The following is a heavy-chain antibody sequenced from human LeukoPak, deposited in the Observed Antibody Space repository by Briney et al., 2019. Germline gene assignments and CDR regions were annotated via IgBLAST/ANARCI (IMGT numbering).Heavy chain of an antibody. Sequence: ASVKVSCKASGYTFTSYGISWVRQAPGQALEGMGWISAYNGKTNYAQKLKGRVTMTTDTSTSTAYMELRSLRSDDTAVYYCARDTRLVITDQVHAFDIWGQGTMVTVSS. D-gene: IGHD3-9*01. CDR2: ISAYNGKT. J-gene: IGHJ3*02. V-gene: IGHV1-18*01. CDR1: GYTFTSYG. CDR3: ARDTRLVITDQVHAFDI.